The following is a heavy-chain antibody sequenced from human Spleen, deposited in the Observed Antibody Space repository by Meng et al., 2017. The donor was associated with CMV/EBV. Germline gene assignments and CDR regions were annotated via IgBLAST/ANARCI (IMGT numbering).Heavy chain of an antibody. Sequence: GGSLRLSCAASGFTFDDYAMHWVRQAPGKGLEWVANIKQDGSEKYYVDSVKGRFTISRDNAKNSLYLQMNSLRAEDTAVYYCASPTLRWLNYYDSSGYFDYWGQGTLVTVSS. V-gene: IGHV3-7*01. CDR2: IKQDGSEK. J-gene: IGHJ4*02. CDR3: ASPTLRWLNYYDSSGYFDY. CDR1: GFTFDDYA. D-gene: IGHD3-22*01.